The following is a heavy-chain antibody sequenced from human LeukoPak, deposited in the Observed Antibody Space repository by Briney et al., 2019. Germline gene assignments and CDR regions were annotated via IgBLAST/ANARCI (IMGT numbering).Heavy chain of an antibody. D-gene: IGHD3-3*01. CDR3: ASINYETFDY. CDR2: IYHSGST. CDR1: GYSISSGYY. J-gene: IGHJ4*02. Sequence: KPSETLSLTCAVSGYSISSGYYWGWIRQPPGKGLEWIGSIYHSGSTYYNPSLKSRVTISVDTSKNQFSLKLSSVTAADTAVYYCASINYETFDYWGLGTLVTVSS. V-gene: IGHV4-38-2*01.